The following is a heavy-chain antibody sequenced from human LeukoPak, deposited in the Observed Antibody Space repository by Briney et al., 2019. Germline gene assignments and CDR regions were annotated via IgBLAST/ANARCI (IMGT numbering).Heavy chain of an antibody. CDR1: GDSIRSYY. V-gene: IGHV4-59*08. Sequence: SETLSLTCTVSGDSIRSYYWNWIRQPPGKGLEWIGYISETGSINYNSSLENRVTLSLDRSKSQISLNLRSATVADTAVYYCARQDALGKFPPPYYMDVWGKGTTVIVS. CDR2: ISETGSI. J-gene: IGHJ6*03. CDR3: ARQDALGKFPPPYYMDV. D-gene: IGHD1-26*01.